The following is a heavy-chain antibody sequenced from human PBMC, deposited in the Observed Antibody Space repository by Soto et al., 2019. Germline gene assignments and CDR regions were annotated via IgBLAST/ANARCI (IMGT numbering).Heavy chain of an antibody. J-gene: IGHJ4*02. CDR2: ITHSGTYV. CDR3: ARARGNDWYSDY. CDR1: GFTFSEYS. V-gene: IGHV3-21*01. Sequence: DVQLVESGGGLVRPGGSLRLSCTVSGFTFSEYSMSWVRQAPGKGLEWVSSITHSGTYVYYADSVKGRFTISRDSASNSLFLQMTSLRAEDTAVYHCARARGNDWYSDYWGQGTLVTVSS. D-gene: IGHD5-12*01.